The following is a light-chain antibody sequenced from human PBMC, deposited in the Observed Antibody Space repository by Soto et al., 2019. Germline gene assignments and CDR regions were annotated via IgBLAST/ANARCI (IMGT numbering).Light chain of an antibody. CDR2: AAS. CDR3: QQSYSTPRT. CDR1: QSISTY. V-gene: IGKV1-39*01. J-gene: IGKJ2*02. Sequence: DIQMTQSPSSLSASVGDRVTITCRASQSISTYLNWYQLKVGKAPKLLIYAASSLQRGVPSRFSGSGSGTDFTLTISSLQPEDFATYYCQQSYSTPRTFGQGTKLEIK.